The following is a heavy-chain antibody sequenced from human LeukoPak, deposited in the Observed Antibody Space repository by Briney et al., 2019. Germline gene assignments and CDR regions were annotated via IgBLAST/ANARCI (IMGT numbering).Heavy chain of an antibody. CDR1: GYTFTGYY. V-gene: IGHV1-2*02. CDR2: INPNSGGT. Sequence: ASVKVSCKASGYTFTGYYMHWVRQAPGQGLEWMGWINPNSGGTNYAQKFQGRVTMTRNTSISTAYMELSSLRSEDTAVYYCAREIGWGVRGVTDYWGQGTLVTVSS. J-gene: IGHJ4*02. D-gene: IGHD3-10*01. CDR3: AREIGWGVRGVTDY.